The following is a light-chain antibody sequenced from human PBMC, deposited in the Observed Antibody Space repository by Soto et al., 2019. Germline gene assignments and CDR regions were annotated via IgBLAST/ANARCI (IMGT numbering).Light chain of an antibody. Sequence: DIVMTQSPDSLAESLGERATINCKSSQNILYSADNKNYLAWYQQKAGRSPKLLFYWASTRESGVPDRFSGSGSGTDFTLTISSLQAEDVAVYYCLQYYSTPWTFGQGTKVEIK. CDR1: QNILYSADNKNY. CDR2: WAS. V-gene: IGKV4-1*01. CDR3: LQYYSTPWT. J-gene: IGKJ1*01.